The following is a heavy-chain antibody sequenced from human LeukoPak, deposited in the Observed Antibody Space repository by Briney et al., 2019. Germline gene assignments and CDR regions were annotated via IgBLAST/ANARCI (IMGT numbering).Heavy chain of an antibody. CDR3: ARDFWGAYRVDYFDY. CDR1: GFTFSNYW. Sequence: TGGSLRLSCAASGFTFSNYWMSWVRRAPGKGLEWVANIKQDGSETYYVDSVRGRFTIPRDNAKKSLYLQMNSLRAEDTAVYYCARDFWGAYRVDYFDYWGQGILVTVSS. D-gene: IGHD3-3*01. CDR2: IKQDGSET. J-gene: IGHJ4*02. V-gene: IGHV3-7*01.